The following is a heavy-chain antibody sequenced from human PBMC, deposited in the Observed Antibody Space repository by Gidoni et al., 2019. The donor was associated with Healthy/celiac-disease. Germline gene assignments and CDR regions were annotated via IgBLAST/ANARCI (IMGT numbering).Heavy chain of an antibody. J-gene: IGHJ2*01. CDR3: ARGRSVAARPRHGGWYFDL. V-gene: IGHV1-8*01. CDR1: GYTFTSYD. D-gene: IGHD6-6*01. CDR2: MNPNSGNT. Sequence: QVQLVQSGAEVKKPGASVKVSCTASGYTFTSYDINWVRQATGQGLEWMGWMNPNSGNTGYAQKFQGRVTMTRNTSISTAYMELSSLRSEDTAVYYCARGRSVAARPRHGGWYFDLWGRGTLVTVSS.